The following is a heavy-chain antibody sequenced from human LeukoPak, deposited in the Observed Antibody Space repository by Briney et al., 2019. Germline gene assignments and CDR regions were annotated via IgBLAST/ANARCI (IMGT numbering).Heavy chain of an antibody. J-gene: IGHJ4*02. CDR1: GGSISSGGYY. Sequence: SQTLSLTCTVSGGSISSGGYYWSWIRQHPGKGLEWIGYIYYSGSTYYNPSLKSRVTISVDTSKNQFSLKLSSVTAADTAVYYCARGRITMVRGVIIRTSAFDYWGQGTLVTVSS. V-gene: IGHV4-31*03. CDR3: ARGRITMVRGVIIRTSAFDY. D-gene: IGHD3-10*01. CDR2: IYYSGST.